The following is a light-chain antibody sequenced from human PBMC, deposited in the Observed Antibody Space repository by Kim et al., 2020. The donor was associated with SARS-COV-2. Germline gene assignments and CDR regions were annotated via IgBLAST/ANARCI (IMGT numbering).Light chain of an antibody. V-gene: IGLV3-1*01. CDR2: QNI. CDR1: NLENKY. J-gene: IGLJ1*01. CDR3: QAWDSRNYV. Sequence: SVSPGETASITCSGDNLENKYVCWYQQKPGQSPVLVMYQNIKRPSGIPERFSGSNSGNTATLTISGIQGLDEADYYCQAWDSRNYVFGTGTKVTVL.